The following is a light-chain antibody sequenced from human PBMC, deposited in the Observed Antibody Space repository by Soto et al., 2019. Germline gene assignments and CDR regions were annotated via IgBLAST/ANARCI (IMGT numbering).Light chain of an antibody. CDR1: QGISTN. V-gene: IGKV1-12*01. Sequence: DIQMPQSPSSVSASVGDRVTITCRASQGISTNLAWYQQKPGKAPKLLIYAASSLQSGVPPRFSGSGSGTDFTLTITSLQPEDFAIYYCLQANRVPLSFGQGTRLEI. J-gene: IGKJ5*01. CDR2: AAS. CDR3: LQANRVPLS.